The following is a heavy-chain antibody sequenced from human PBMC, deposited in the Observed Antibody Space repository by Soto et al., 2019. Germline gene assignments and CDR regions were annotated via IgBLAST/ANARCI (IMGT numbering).Heavy chain of an antibody. J-gene: IGHJ5*02. CDR1: GYTFTGYY. Sequence: ASVKVSCKASGYTFTGYYMHWVRQAPGQGLEWMGWINPNSGGTNYAQKFQGRVTMTRDTSISTAYMELSRLRSDDTAVYYCARVSTKHNWFEPWGQGTLVIVSS. D-gene: IGHD1-1*01. CDR2: INPNSGGT. CDR3: ARVSTKHNWFEP. V-gene: IGHV1-2*02.